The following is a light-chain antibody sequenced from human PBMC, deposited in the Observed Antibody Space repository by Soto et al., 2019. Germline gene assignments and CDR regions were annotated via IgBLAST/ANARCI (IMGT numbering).Light chain of an antibody. CDR3: QQYGRSPPT. CDR2: GAS. V-gene: IGKV3-20*01. J-gene: IGKJ1*01. CDR1: QSVSSGY. Sequence: EIVLTQSPGTLSLSPGERATLSCRASQSVSSGYLAWYQQKPGQAPRLLIYGASSRPTGIPDRFSGSGSGTDFTLTISRLEPEDFAVYHCQQYGRSPPTFGQGTKVDIK.